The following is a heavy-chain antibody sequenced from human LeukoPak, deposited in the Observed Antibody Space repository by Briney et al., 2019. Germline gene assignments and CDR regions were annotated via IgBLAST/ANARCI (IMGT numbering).Heavy chain of an antibody. Sequence: PSETLSLTCTVSGGSIISTTYYWGWVRQPPGKGLELIGSIYYSGNTYYNPSLKSRVTISVDTSRNQFSLKLHSVTAADTAVYYCARRAPFLSAAISYYYMDVWGKGTTVTVSS. J-gene: IGHJ6*03. CDR3: ARRAPFLSAAISYYYMDV. CDR1: GGSIISTTYY. CDR2: IYYSGNT. V-gene: IGHV4-39*01. D-gene: IGHD2-2*01.